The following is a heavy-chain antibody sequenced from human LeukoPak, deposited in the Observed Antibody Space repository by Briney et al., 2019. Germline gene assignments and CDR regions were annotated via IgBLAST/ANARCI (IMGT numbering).Heavy chain of an antibody. J-gene: IGHJ4*02. V-gene: IGHV4-61*08. D-gene: IGHD3-16*01. Sequence: SETLSLTCTVSRGSVSSGDYYWTWIRQPPGKGLEWIGYISYSGSTNYNPSLKSRVTISIDTSKNQISLKLSSVTAADTAVYYCARLNGGTLGYWGQGTLVAVSS. CDR1: RGSVSSGDYY. CDR2: ISYSGST. CDR3: ARLNGGTLGY.